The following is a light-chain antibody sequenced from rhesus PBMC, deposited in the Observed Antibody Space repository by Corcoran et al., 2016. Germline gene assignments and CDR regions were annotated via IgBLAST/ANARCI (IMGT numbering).Light chain of an antibody. CDR1: SSDIGCYNL. CDR3: SSYATSSSYI. J-gene: IGLJ1*01. CDR2: EVS. V-gene: IGLV2-13*03. Sequence: QSAPTQSPSVSGSPGLSVTIACSGTSSDIGCYNLVSWYQQHPGKAPKLMIYEVSKRPSGVSDRFSGSKSGNTASLTISGLQAEDEADYYCSSYATSSSYIFGAGTRLTVL.